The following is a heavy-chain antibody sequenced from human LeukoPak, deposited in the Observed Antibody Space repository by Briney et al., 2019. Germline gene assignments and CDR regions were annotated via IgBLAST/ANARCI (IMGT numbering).Heavy chain of an antibody. CDR1: GGTFSSCA. V-gene: IGHV1-69*04. Sequence: ASVKVSCKASGGTFSSCAISWVRQAPGQGLEWMGRIIPILGIANYAQKFQGRVTITADKSTSTAYMELSSLRSEDTAVYYCARERATGDAFDIWGQGTMVTVSS. CDR3: ARERATGDAFDI. CDR2: IIPILGIA. J-gene: IGHJ3*02. D-gene: IGHD1-1*01.